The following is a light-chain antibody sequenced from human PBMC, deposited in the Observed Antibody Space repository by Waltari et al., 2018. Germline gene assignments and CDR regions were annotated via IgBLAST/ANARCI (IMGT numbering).Light chain of an antibody. V-gene: IGLV2-8*01. CDR2: EVS. J-gene: IGLJ2*01. Sequence: QSALTQPPSASGSPGQSVTISCTGTSTDVGVYNYVSWYQQHPGKAPKLMFYEVSKRPSGVPDRFSGSKSGNTASLTVSGLQAEDEADYYCSSYAGSDNLIFGGGTK. CDR1: STDVGVYNY. CDR3: SSYAGSDNLI.